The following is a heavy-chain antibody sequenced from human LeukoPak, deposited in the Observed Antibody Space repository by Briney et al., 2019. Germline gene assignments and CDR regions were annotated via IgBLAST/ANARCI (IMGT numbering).Heavy chain of an antibody. J-gene: IGHJ4*02. V-gene: IGHV3-64*01. D-gene: IGHD2-21*02. CDR1: GFTFSTYA. Sequence: GGSLRLSCAASGFTFSTYAMHWVRQAQGKGLEYVSAISTDGGGTYYSNSVKGRFTISRDNSKNTVYLQMGSLRPEDMAVYYCARGKGVYCGGDCTALDYWGQGTLVTVSS. CDR3: ARGKGVYCGGDCTALDY. CDR2: ISTDGGGT.